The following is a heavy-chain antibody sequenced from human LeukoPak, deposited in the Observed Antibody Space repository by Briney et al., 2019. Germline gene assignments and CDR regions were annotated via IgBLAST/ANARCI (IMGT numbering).Heavy chain of an antibody. D-gene: IGHD3-10*01. Sequence: ASVKVSCKASGYTFTSYGISWVRQAPGQGLEWMGWISAYNGNTNYAQKLPGRVTMTTDTSTSTAYMELRSLRSDDTAVYYCARGKMVRGAGDWFDPWGQGTLVTVSS. V-gene: IGHV1-18*01. CDR3: ARGKMVRGAGDWFDP. CDR1: GYTFTSYG. CDR2: ISAYNGNT. J-gene: IGHJ5*02.